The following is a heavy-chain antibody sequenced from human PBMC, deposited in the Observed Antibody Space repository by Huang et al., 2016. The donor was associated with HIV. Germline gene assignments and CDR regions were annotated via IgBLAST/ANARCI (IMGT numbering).Heavy chain of an antibody. CDR2: IHPSRGGT. Sequence: QVQLVQSGAEVKKPGASVKVSCKASGYTFTDYYIHWVRQAPGQGLEWMGGIHPSRGGTNYAQKFQGRVTMTRDTSVSTAYMDLSRLRSDDTAMYYCALDWLLSYYFDYWGQGTLVTVSS. V-gene: IGHV1-2*02. D-gene: IGHD3-9*01. J-gene: IGHJ4*02. CDR3: ALDWLLSYYFDY. CDR1: GYTFTDYY.